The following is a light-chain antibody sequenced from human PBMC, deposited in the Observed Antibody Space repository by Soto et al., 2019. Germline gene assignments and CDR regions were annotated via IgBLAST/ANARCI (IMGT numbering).Light chain of an antibody. CDR3: MQSLQTPLT. CDR2: VGS. V-gene: IGKV2-28*01. CDR1: QNLLHSNGYNY. J-gene: IGKJ4*01. Sequence: DIVMTQSPISLPVTPGEPASISCRSSQNLLHSNGYNYLDWYLQKPGQSRQLLIFVGSNRASGVPDRFSCSGSGTDFTLKISRVEAEDVVVYYCMQSLQTPLTFGGGTKVESK.